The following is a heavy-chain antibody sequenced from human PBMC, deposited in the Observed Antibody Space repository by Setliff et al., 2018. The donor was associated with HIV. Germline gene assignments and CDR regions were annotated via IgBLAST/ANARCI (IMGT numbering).Heavy chain of an antibody. CDR1: EFTFSKYA. Sequence: GGSLRLSCTGSEFTFSKYAMNWVRQAPGKGLEWVSGISHNGTDTHYADSLKGRFAVSRDNSNNTLFLQMNSLRVEDTAVYYCARQAADYWGRGTLVTVSS. CDR3: ARQAADY. D-gene: IGHD6-25*01. CDR2: ISHNGTDT. V-gene: IGHV3-23*05. J-gene: IGHJ4*02.